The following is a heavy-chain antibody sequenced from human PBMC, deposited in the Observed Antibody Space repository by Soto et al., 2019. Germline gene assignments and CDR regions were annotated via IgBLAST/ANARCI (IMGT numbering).Heavy chain of an antibody. J-gene: IGHJ3*02. CDR2: LSYTGRT. V-gene: IGHV4-30-4*02. CDR3: ARELEGGVFDI. CDR1: DGLVRDAFSY. D-gene: IGHD2-8*02. Sequence: PSETLSLTSTVSDGLVRDAFSYWTWIRQPPGKGLEWMDYLSYTGRTYYNSYLRNRASISVDESSNHLSLRLRSVTAADTADYYCARELEGGVFDIWGSGTLVTVSS.